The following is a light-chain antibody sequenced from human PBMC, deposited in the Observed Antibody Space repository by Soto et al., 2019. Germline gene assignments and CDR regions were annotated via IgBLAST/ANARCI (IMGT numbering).Light chain of an antibody. V-gene: IGKV3-15*01. CDR1: QSVSSN. Sequence: EIVMTQSPATLSVSPGERATLSCRASQSVSSNLAWYQQKPGQAPRLLIYGASTRSTGIPARFSGSGSGTEFTLPNSSLQSEDFAVYYCQQYNNWPPYTFGHGTKLEIK. CDR2: GAS. J-gene: IGKJ2*01. CDR3: QQYNNWPPYT.